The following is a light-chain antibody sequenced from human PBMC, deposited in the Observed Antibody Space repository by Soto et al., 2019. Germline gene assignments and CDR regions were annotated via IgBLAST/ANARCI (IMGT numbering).Light chain of an antibody. J-gene: IGKJ1*01. Sequence: DIQMTQSPSTLSASVGDRVTITCRASQSISSWLAWYQQKPGKAPNLLIYKASSVESGVPSRLSGSGSGTEFTLTISSLQPDDFATYYCQQYNNYPWTFGQGTKVEIK. CDR1: QSISSW. V-gene: IGKV1-5*03. CDR2: KAS. CDR3: QQYNNYPWT.